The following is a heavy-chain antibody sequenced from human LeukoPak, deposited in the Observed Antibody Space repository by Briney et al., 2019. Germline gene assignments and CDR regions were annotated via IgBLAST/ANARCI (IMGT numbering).Heavy chain of an antibody. CDR3: ARSRGLPFTYYYDSSGYYFDY. D-gene: IGHD3-22*01. CDR1: GYSISSGYY. J-gene: IGHJ4*02. V-gene: IGHV4-38-2*02. Sequence: KTSETLSLTCTVSGYSISSGYYWGWIRQPPGKGLEWIGEINHSGSTNYNPSLKSRVTISVDTSKNQFSLKLSSVTAADTAVYYCARSRGLPFTYYYDSSGYYFDYWGQGTLVTVSS. CDR2: INHSGST.